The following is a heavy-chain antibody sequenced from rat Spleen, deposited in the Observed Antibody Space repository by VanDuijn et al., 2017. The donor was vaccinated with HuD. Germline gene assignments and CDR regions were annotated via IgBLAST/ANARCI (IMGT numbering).Heavy chain of an antibody. V-gene: IGHV5-22*01. CDR3: ARHTRVFWFAY. CDR2: ISYGDSST. Sequence: EVQLVESGGGLVQPGRSMKLSCAASGLSFSNYDMAWVRQAPTKGLEWVASISYGDSSTFYGDSVKGRFTISRDNAKTTLYLQMNSLRSEDTATYYCARHTRVFWFAYWGQGTLVTVSS. D-gene: IGHD1-4*01. CDR1: GLSFSNYD. J-gene: IGHJ3*01.